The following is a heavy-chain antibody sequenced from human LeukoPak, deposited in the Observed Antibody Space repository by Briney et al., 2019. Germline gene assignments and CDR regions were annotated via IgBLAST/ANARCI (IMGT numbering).Heavy chain of an antibody. Sequence: GGSLRLSCAASGFTFSSYGMHWVRQAPGKGLEWVAVISYDGSNKYYADSVKGRFTISRDNSKNTLYLQMNSLRAEDTAVYYCARDRVGAIFYWGQGTLVTVSS. CDR2: ISYDGSNK. D-gene: IGHD1-26*01. V-gene: IGHV3-30*03. CDR3: ARDRVGAIFY. CDR1: GFTFSSYG. J-gene: IGHJ4*02.